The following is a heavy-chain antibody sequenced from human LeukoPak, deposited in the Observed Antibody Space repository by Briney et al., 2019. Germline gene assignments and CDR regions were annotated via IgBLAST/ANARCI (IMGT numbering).Heavy chain of an antibody. V-gene: IGHV4-61*02. J-gene: IGHJ4*02. D-gene: IGHD3-22*01. Sequence: PSQTLSLTCTVSGGSISSGSYYWSWIRQPAGKGLEWIGRIYTSGSTNYNPSLKSRVTISVDTSKNQSSLKLSSVTAADTAVYYCARAGYYDSSFIGHWGQGTLVTVSS. CDR3: ARAGYYDSSFIGH. CDR1: GGSISSGSYY. CDR2: IYTSGST.